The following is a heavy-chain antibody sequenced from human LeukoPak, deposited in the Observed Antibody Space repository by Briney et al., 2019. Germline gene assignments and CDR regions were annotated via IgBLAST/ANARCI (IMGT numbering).Heavy chain of an antibody. CDR3: ASTPRYMDV. V-gene: IGHV3-74*01. CDR1: GFTFSTYY. CDR2: INPDGSRT. Sequence: PGGSLRLSCAASGFTFSTYYMQWVRQGPGKELVWLARINPDGSRTSYAESVKGRFTIPRDNGKKTLHLQMSSLRAEDTGVYYCASTPRYMDVWGKGTTVTVSS. J-gene: IGHJ6*03.